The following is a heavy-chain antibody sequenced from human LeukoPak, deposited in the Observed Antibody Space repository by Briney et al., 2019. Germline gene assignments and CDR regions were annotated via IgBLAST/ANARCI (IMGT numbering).Heavy chain of an antibody. Sequence: PGGSLRLSCAASGFTFSSYAMSWVRQAPGKGLEWVSAISGSGSSTYYADSVKGRFTISRDNSKNTLYLQMNSLRAEDTAVYYCAREQVGATTFDYWGQGTLVTVFS. CDR1: GFTFSSYA. J-gene: IGHJ4*02. V-gene: IGHV3-23*01. D-gene: IGHD1-26*01. CDR2: ISGSGSST. CDR3: AREQVGATTFDY.